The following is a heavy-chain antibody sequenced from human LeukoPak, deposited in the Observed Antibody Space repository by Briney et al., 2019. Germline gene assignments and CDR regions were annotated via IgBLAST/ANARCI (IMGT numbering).Heavy chain of an antibody. CDR3: ARLTYDSSGAYDAFDI. CDR2: ISSSSSYI. V-gene: IGHV3-21*01. Sequence: GGSLRLSCAASGFTFSSYSMNWVRQAPGKGLEWVSSISSSSSYIYYADSVKGQFTISRDNAKNSLYLQMNSLRAEDTAVYYCARLTYDSSGAYDAFDIWGQGTMVTVSS. CDR1: GFTFSSYS. D-gene: IGHD3-22*01. J-gene: IGHJ3*02.